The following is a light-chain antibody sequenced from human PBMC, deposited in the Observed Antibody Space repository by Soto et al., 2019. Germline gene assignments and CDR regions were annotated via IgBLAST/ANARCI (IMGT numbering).Light chain of an antibody. CDR2: GAS. CDR3: QQRSSWPIT. CDR1: QSVSSNF. V-gene: IGKV3D-20*02. Sequence: ENVLTQSPGTLSVSPGERATLSCRASQSVSSNFLAWYQQKPGRAPRLLIYGASNRATGIPDRFSGSGSGTEFSLTINSLQSEDFAVYYCQQRSSWPITFGQGT. J-gene: IGKJ5*01.